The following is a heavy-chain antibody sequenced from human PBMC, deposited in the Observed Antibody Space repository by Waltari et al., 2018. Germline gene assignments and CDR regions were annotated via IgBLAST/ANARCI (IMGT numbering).Heavy chain of an antibody. Sequence: QVQLVQSGAEVKKPGASVKVSCKASGYTFTSYDINWVRQATGQGLEWMGWMNPNSGKTGYAQKLQGRVTMTRNTSISTAYMELSSLRSEDTAVYYCARAVYDFWSGYYNYYGMDVWGQGTTVTVSS. CDR2: MNPNSGKT. J-gene: IGHJ6*02. D-gene: IGHD3-3*01. CDR1: GYTFTSYD. V-gene: IGHV1-8*01. CDR3: ARAVYDFWSGYYNYYGMDV.